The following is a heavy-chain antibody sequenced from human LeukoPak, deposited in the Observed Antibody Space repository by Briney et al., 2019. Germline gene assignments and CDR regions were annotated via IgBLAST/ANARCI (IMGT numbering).Heavy chain of an antibody. J-gene: IGHJ5*02. Sequence: SETLSLTCTVSGGSISNYYWSWIRQAPGKGLEWIGFIHYSGNTNYNPSLRSRVSISVDRSKNQFSLKLSSVTAADTAVYYCARTRSVVVAANAKRRVPRNWFDPWGQGTLVTVSS. CDR1: GGSISNYY. D-gene: IGHD2-15*01. CDR3: ARTRSVVVAANAKRRVPRNWFDP. CDR2: IHYSGNT. V-gene: IGHV4-59*12.